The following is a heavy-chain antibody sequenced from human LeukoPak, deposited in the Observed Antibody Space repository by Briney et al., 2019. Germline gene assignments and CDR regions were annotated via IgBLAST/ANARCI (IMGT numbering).Heavy chain of an antibody. D-gene: IGHD3-10*01. Sequence: ASVKVSCKASGYTFTSYYMHWVRQAPGQGLEWMGIINPSGGSTSYAQKFQGRVTMTRDMSTSTVYMELSSLRSEDTAVYYCATSPGGQWFGEFRIDYWGQGTLVTVSS. J-gene: IGHJ4*02. CDR1: GYTFTSYY. CDR3: ATSPGGQWFGEFRIDY. CDR2: INPSGGST. V-gene: IGHV1-46*01.